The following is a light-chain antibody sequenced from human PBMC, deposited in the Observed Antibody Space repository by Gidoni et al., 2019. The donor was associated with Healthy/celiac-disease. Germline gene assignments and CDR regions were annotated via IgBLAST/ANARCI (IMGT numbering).Light chain of an antibody. J-gene: IGKJ4*01. CDR2: AAS. V-gene: IGKV1-39*01. Sequence: DIQMTQSPSSLSASVGDRVTITCRASQSISSYLNWYQQKPGNAPKLLIYAASSFQSGVPSRFSGSGSGTDFTLTISSLQPEDFATYYCQQSYSTPLTFXGXTKVEIK. CDR3: QQSYSTPLT. CDR1: QSISSY.